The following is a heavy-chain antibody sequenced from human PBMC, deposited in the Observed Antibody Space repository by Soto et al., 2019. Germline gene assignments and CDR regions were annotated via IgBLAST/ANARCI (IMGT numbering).Heavy chain of an antibody. D-gene: IGHD2-21*02. CDR1: WFSFSSYA. CDR3: AKEYCGADCALVF. CDR2: ISDGGGST. Sequence: PGGSLRLSCAASWFSFSSYAMSWVRQAPGKGLEWVSSISDGGGSTNYADSVRGRFTIARDRSKNTLYLHMISLRAEDTAVYYCAKEYCGADCALVFWGQGALVTVSS. V-gene: IGHV3-23*01. J-gene: IGHJ4*02.